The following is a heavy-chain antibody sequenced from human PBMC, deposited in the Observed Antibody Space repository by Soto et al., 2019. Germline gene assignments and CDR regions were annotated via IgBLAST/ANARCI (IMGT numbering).Heavy chain of an antibody. Sequence: PSETLSLTCTVSGGSISSRSYYWGWIRQPPGKGLEWIGSIYYSGNAYYNPSLKGRVAVSVDTSKNQFSLKVTSVTATDTAVYYCARHKDTSSRYLLPDFWGQGTLVTVSS. CDR3: ARHKDTSSRYLLPDF. V-gene: IGHV4-39*01. D-gene: IGHD6-13*01. CDR2: IYYSGNA. CDR1: GGSISSRSYY. J-gene: IGHJ4*02.